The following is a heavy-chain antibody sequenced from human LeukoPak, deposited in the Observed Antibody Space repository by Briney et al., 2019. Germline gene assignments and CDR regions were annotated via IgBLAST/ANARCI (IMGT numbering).Heavy chain of an antibody. D-gene: IGHD2-15*01. CDR3: ARDCSGDSCYSSRDY. CDR2: ISSSSSYI. V-gene: IGHV3-21*01. Sequence: PGGSLRLSCAASGFSFSSYRLNWVRQAPATGLDWVSSISSSSSYIYYADSAKGRFTISRDNAKNSLYLQMNSLRAEDTAVYYCARDCSGDSCYSSRDYWGQRTVVTVST. J-gene: IGHJ4*02. CDR1: GFSFSSYR.